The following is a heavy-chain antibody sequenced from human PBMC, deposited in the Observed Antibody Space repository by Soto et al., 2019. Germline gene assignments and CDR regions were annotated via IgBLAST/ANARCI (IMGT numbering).Heavy chain of an antibody. CDR3: ARDLEEGIAAAGTFDY. Sequence: GGSLRLSCAASGFTFSSYGMHWVRQAPGKGLEWVAVIWYDGSNKYYADSVKGRFTISRDNSKNTLYLQMNSLRAEDTAVYYCARDLEEGIAAAGTFDYWGQGTLVTVSS. V-gene: IGHV3-33*01. D-gene: IGHD6-13*01. J-gene: IGHJ4*02. CDR1: GFTFSSYG. CDR2: IWYDGSNK.